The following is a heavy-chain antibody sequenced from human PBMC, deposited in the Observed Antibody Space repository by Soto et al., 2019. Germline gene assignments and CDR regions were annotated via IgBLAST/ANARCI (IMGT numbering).Heavy chain of an antibody. CDR1: GFTFSSYA. V-gene: IGHV3-23*01. D-gene: IGHD3-9*01. J-gene: IGHJ4*02. CDR2: ISGSGGNT. Sequence: HPGGSLRLSCAASGFTFSSYAMSWVRQAPGKGLEWVSTISGSGGNTYYADSVKGRFTISRDNSKSTVYLQMNSLRAEDTAVYYCAKADDNYDILTGYYLGNYYFDYWGQGTLVTVSS. CDR3: AKADDNYDILTGYYLGNYYFDY.